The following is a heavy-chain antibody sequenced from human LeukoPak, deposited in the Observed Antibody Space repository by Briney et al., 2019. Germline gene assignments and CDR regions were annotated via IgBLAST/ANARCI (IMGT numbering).Heavy chain of an antibody. Sequence: PGGSLRLSCVVFGFTFNDYNMTWVRQAPGEGLEWVSSISDSGKYISYADSVRGRFTISRDTAKSSLFLQMNSLRAEDTAVYYCARDRISTSDYSIYFYYMDVWGKGTTVTVSS. D-gene: IGHD4-11*01. CDR1: GFTFNDYN. V-gene: IGHV3-21*01. J-gene: IGHJ6*03. CDR2: ISDSGKYI. CDR3: ARDRISTSDYSIYFYYMDV.